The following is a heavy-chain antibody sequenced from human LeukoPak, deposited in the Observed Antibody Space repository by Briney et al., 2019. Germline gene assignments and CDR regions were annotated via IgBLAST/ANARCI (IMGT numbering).Heavy chain of an antibody. Sequence: GGSLRLSCAASGFTFSSYGMHWVRQAPGKGLEWVAVIWYDGSNKYYADSVKGRFTISRDNSKNTLYLQMNSLRAEDTAVYYCARDRLPTMIVVPTGWGQGTLVTVSS. CDR1: GFTFSSYG. V-gene: IGHV3-33*08. D-gene: IGHD3-22*01. J-gene: IGHJ4*02. CDR2: IWYDGSNK. CDR3: ARDRLPTMIVVPTG.